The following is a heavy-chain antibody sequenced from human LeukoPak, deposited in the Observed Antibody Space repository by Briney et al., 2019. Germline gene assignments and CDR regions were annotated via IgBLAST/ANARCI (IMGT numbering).Heavy chain of an antibody. CDR3: ARDTSSSGYYSYAFDI. D-gene: IGHD2-15*01. J-gene: IGHJ3*02. CDR2: ISYDGNAK. Sequence: GGSLRLSCAASGFTFTSYVMHWVRQAPGKGLEWVSVISYDGNAKYYADSVKGRFTISRDNSKSTLYLQMNSLRPEDTAVYYCARDTSSSGYYSYAFDIWGQGTVVTVSS. CDR1: GFTFTSYV. V-gene: IGHV3-30*04.